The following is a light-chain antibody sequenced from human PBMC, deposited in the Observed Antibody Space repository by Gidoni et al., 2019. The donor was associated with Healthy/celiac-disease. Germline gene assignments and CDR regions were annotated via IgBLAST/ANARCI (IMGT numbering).Light chain of an antibody. J-gene: IGKJ2*01. CDR1: QSGSSSY. CDR2: GAS. CDR3: QQYGSSPPYT. Sequence: EIVLTQSPGTMSLSPGERATLTCRASQSGSSSYLAWYQQRPGQAPRLLSYGASSRATGIPDRFSGSGSGTDFTLTISRLETEDFAVYDCQQYGSSPPYTFGQETKLEIK. V-gene: IGKV3-20*01.